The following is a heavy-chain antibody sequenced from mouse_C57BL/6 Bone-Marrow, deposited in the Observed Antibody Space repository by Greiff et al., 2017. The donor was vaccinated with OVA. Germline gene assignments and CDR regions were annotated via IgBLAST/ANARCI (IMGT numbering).Heavy chain of an antibody. V-gene: IGHV14-4*01. CDR2: IDPENGDT. Sequence: VQLKQSGAELVRPGASVKLSCTASGFNITDDYMHWVKQRPEQGLEWIGWIDPENGDTEYASKFQGKATITAETSSNTAYLQLSSLTSEDTAVYYCTSYSSWFAYWGQGTLVTVSA. D-gene: IGHD1-2*01. J-gene: IGHJ3*01. CDR3: TSYSSWFAY. CDR1: GFNITDDY.